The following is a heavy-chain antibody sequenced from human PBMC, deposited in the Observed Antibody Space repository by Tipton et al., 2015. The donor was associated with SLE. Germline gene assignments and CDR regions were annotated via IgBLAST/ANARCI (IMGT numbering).Heavy chain of an antibody. CDR1: CGSFRGYY. J-gene: IGHJ4*02. CDR2: LNHRGIT. V-gene: IGHV4-34*01. D-gene: IGHD6-13*01. Sequence: TLSLTCAVYCGSFRGYYWSWIRQPPGKGLEWIGELNHRGITNSNPPLKSRLIISVDTSKNQFSLKLSTVTAADTAVYYCAGAVGTAAGLRDYWGQGTLGTVSS. CDR3: AGAVGTAAGLRDY.